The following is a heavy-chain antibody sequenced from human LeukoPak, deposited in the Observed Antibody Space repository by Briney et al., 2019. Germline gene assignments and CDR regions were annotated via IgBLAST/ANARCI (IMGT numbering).Heavy chain of an antibody. CDR1: GYTFTIYG. D-gene: IGHD6-6*01. CDR3: ARDRQYSSSSLADY. Sequence: ASVTVSFTASGYTFTIYGISWVRQAPGQGLEWMGWISAYNGNTNYAQKLQGRVTMTTDTSTSTAYMELRSLRSDDTAVYYCARDRQYSSSSLADYWGQGTLVTVSS. CDR2: ISAYNGNT. J-gene: IGHJ4*02. V-gene: IGHV1-18*01.